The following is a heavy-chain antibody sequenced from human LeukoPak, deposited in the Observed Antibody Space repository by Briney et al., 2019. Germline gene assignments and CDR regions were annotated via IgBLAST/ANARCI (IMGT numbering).Heavy chain of an antibody. CDR3: ARGPPNCSSTSCLDDFDY. D-gene: IGHD2-2*01. J-gene: IGHJ4*02. CDR1: GLTFRNYG. Sequence: GGSLRLSCAASGLTFRNYGMHWVRQAPGKGLEWVAVIWYDASEKYYLDSVEGRFTISRDNSKNTLFLQMNSLRAEDTAVYYCARGPPNCSSTSCLDDFDYWGQGTLVTVSS. CDR2: IWYDASEK. V-gene: IGHV3-33*01.